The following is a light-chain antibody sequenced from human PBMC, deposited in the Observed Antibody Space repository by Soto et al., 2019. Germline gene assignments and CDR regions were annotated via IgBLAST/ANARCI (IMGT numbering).Light chain of an antibody. J-gene: IGKJ3*01. CDR2: DAS. CDR1: QSVSSF. CDR3: QQRSNWPIT. Sequence: IVLTQSPATLSLSPGERATLSCRASQSVSSFLAWYQQKPGQAPRLIIYDASNRATGIPARFSGSGSGTDFTLIISSLEPEDFAVYYCQQRSNWPITFGPGTKVDVK. V-gene: IGKV3-11*01.